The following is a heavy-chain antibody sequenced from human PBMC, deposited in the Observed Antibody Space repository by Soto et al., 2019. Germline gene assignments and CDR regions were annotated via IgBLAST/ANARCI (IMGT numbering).Heavy chain of an antibody. CDR3: ARDNVRVQLGGNYYYILDV. Sequence: QVQLVQSGAEMKEPGSSVKVSCKTSGGTFSSSAISWLRQAPGHGLEWMGGIIPLFRTPDYAQKFQGRVTIAADESTSTAYMELSSLRSEDTALYYCARDNVRVQLGGNYYYILDVWGQGTTITVSS. D-gene: IGHD1-1*01. CDR2: IIPLFRTP. CDR1: GGTFSSSA. J-gene: IGHJ6*02. V-gene: IGHV1-69*12.